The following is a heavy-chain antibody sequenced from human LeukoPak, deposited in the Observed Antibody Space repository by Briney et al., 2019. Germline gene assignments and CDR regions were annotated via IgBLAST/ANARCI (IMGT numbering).Heavy chain of an antibody. CDR3: AKEGVATPNYYYYMDV. D-gene: IGHD5-12*01. V-gene: IGHV3-23*01. Sequence: GGSLRLSCAVSGFIFSNYAMSWVRQAPGKGLEWVSAMSGSGGSTYYADSVKGRFTISRDNSKNTLFLQMNSLRVEDTAVYYCAKEGVATPNYYYYMDVWGKGTTVTVSS. CDR2: MSGSGGST. CDR1: GFIFSNYA. J-gene: IGHJ6*03.